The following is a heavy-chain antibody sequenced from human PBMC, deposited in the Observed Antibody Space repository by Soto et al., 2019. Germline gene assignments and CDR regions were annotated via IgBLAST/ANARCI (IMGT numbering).Heavy chain of an antibody. Sequence: SETLSLTCAVYGGSFSGYYWSWIRQPPGKGLEWIGEINHSGSTNYNPSLKSRVTISVDTSKNQFSLKLSSVTAADTAVYYCATTLAAAGRGGANNWFDPWGQGTLVTVSS. CDR3: ATTLAAAGRGGANNWFDP. CDR1: GGSFSGYY. D-gene: IGHD6-13*01. V-gene: IGHV4-34*01. J-gene: IGHJ5*02. CDR2: INHSGST.